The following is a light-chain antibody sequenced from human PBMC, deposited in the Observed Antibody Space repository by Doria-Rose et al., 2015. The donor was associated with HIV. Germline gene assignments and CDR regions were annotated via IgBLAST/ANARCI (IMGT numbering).Light chain of an antibody. CDR2: DGS. V-gene: IGKV3-20*01. Sequence: DIVMTQSPGTLSLSPGERATLSCRASQSFSSTYLAWYQQKPGQAPSLLIYDGSTRATGIPDRFSASGYGTDSTLTINRLEPEDFALYYCHQYGTSWTFGQGTKVEI. J-gene: IGKJ1*01. CDR3: HQYGTSWT. CDR1: QSFSSTY.